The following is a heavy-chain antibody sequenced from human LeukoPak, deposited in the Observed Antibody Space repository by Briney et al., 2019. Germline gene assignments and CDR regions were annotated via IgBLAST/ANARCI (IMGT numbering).Heavy chain of an antibody. CDR3: VRGDGWFGELLNFDN. Sequence: PGGSLRLSCAASGFTFRAYSMNWVRQAPGKGPEWVSHISSSSSTIYYADYVKGRFTISRDNAKNSLYLQMNSLRDEDTAVYYCVRGDGWFGELLNFDNWGQGTLVTVSS. V-gene: IGHV3-48*02. D-gene: IGHD3-10*01. CDR2: ISSSSSTI. J-gene: IGHJ4*02. CDR1: GFTFRAYS.